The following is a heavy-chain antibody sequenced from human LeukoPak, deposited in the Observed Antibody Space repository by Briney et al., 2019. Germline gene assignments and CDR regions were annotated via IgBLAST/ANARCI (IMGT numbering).Heavy chain of an antibody. Sequence: GGSLRLSCAASGFTFSSYWTHWVRQAPGKGLMWVSYINSDGRSTNYAGSVKGRFTISRDNAKNTLYLQMNSLRVEDTAVYYCTRTLRGDDDYWGQGTLVTVSS. CDR2: INSDGRST. V-gene: IGHV3-74*01. CDR1: GFTFSSYW. CDR3: TRTLRGDDDY. D-gene: IGHD3-10*01. J-gene: IGHJ4*02.